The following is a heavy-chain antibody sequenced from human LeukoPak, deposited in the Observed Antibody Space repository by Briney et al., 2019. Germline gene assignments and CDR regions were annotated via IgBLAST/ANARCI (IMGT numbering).Heavy chain of an antibody. V-gene: IGHV3-33*01. CDR2: IWYDGSNK. Sequence: GGSLRLSCAASGFTFSSYGMHWVRQAPGKGLGWAAVIWYDGSNKYYADSVKGRFTISRDNAKNTLFLEMRSLRAEDTAVYYCARDLAGADDYWGQGTLVTVSS. CDR1: GFTFSSYG. CDR3: ARDLAGADDY. J-gene: IGHJ4*02. D-gene: IGHD6-13*01.